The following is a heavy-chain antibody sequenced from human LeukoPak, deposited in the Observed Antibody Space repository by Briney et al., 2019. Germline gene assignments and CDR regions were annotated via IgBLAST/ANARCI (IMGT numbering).Heavy chain of an antibody. V-gene: IGHV4-30-4*01. CDR3: ARTRDANAYYYYYGMDV. D-gene: IGHD2-2*01. CDR2: IYYSGST. CDR1: GGSISSGDYY. J-gene: IGHJ6*02. Sequence: SETLSLTCTVSGGSISSGDYYWSWIRQPPGKGLEWIGYIYYSGSTYYNPSLKSRVTISVDTSKNQFSLKLSSVTAADTAVYYCARTRDANAYYYYYGMDVWGQGTTVTVS.